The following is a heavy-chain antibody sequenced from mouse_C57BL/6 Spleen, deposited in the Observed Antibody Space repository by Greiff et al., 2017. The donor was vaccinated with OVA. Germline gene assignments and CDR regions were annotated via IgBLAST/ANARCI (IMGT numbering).Heavy chain of an antibody. CDR2: ISGGGGNT. J-gene: IGHJ2*01. D-gene: IGHD3-2*02. CDR3: ARQGTAQATDY. CDR1: GFTFSSYT. V-gene: IGHV5-9*01. Sequence: EVKVVESGGGLVKPGGSLKLSCAASGFTFSSYTMSWVRQTPEKRLEWVATISGGGGNTYYPDSVKGRFTISRDNAKNTLYLQMSSLRSEDTALYYCARQGTAQATDYWGQGTTLTVSS.